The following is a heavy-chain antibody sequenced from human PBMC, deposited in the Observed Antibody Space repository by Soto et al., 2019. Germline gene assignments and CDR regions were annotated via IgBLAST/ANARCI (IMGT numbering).Heavy chain of an antibody. CDR1: GFTFSSYA. CDR2: ISYDGSNK. V-gene: IGHV3-30-3*01. CDR3: ARPIGYCSGGSCPIGDY. J-gene: IGHJ4*02. D-gene: IGHD2-15*01. Sequence: ESGGGVVQPGRSLRLSCAASGFTFSSYAMHWVRQAPGKGLEWVAVISYDGSNKYYADSVKGRFTISRDNSKNTLYLQMNSLRAEDTAVYYCARPIGYCSGGSCPIGDYWGQGTLVTVSS.